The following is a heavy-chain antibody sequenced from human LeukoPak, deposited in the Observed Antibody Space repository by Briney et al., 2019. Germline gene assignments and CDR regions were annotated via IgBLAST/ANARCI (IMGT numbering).Heavy chain of an antibody. J-gene: IGHJ5*02. D-gene: IGHD3-10*01. CDR1: GGSISSSSYY. V-gene: IGHV4-61*02. CDR3: AREPRVKYGSGSSNWFDP. CDR2: IYTSGST. Sequence: SGTLSLTCTVSGGSISSSSYYWGWIRQPAGKGLEWIGRIYTSGSTNYNPSLKSRVTISVDTSKNQFSLKLSSVTAADTAVYYCAREPRVKYGSGSSNWFDPWGQGTLVTVSS.